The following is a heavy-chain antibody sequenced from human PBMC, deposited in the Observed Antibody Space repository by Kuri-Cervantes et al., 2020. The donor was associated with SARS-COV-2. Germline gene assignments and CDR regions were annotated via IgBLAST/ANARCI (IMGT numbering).Heavy chain of an antibody. CDR2: ISSSSSTI. V-gene: IGHV3-48*01. Sequence: GGSLRLSCAASGFTFSSYSMNWVRQAPGKGLEWVSSISSSSSTIYYADSVKGRFTISRDNAKNSLYLQMNSLRAEDTAVYYCARDQRPTFYYDSSEGAFDIWGQGTMVTVSS. CDR3: ARDQRPTFYYDSSEGAFDI. CDR1: GFTFSSYS. D-gene: IGHD3-22*01. J-gene: IGHJ3*02.